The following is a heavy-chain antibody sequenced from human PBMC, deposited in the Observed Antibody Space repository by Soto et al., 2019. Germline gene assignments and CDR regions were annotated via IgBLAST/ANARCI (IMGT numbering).Heavy chain of an antibody. V-gene: IGHV4-34*01. Sequence: SETLSLTCAVYGGSFSGYYWSWIRQPPGKGLEWIGEINHSGSTNYNPSLKSRVTISVDTSKNQFSLKLSSVTAADTAVYYCGCSSSSRPFDYWGQGTPVTVSS. CDR1: GGSFSGYY. CDR2: INHSGST. D-gene: IGHD6-6*01. J-gene: IGHJ4*02. CDR3: GCSSSSRPFDY.